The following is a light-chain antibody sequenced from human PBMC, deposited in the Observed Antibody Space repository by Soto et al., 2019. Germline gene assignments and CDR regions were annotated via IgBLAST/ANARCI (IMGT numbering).Light chain of an antibody. Sequence: EIVMTQSPATLSVSPGERATLSCRASQSVSSNLAWYQQKPGQAPRLLIYGASTRATGIPARFSGSGSGTEFTLTISSLQSVDFAVYYCQQHNNWPPTFGQGTKVEIK. CDR1: QSVSSN. V-gene: IGKV3-15*01. J-gene: IGKJ1*01. CDR3: QQHNNWPPT. CDR2: GAS.